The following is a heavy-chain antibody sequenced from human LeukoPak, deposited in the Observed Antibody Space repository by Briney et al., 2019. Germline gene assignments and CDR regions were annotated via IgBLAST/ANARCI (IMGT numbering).Heavy chain of an antibody. CDR1: GGSISSSNW. D-gene: IGHD3-10*01. CDR2: IYHSGST. Sequence: SETLSLTCAVSGGSISSSNWWSWVRQPPGKGLEWIGEIYHSGSTNYNPSLKSRVTISVDKSKNQFSLKLSSVTAADTAVYYCARETSGYYGSGSYFGENYNYYYGMDVWGKGTTVTVSS. CDR3: ARETSGYYGSGSYFGENYNYYYGMDV. J-gene: IGHJ6*04. V-gene: IGHV4-4*02.